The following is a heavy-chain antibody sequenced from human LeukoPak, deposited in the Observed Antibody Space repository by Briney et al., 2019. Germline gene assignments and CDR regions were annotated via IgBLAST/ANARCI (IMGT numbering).Heavy chain of an antibody. CDR3: ARDLLYSWLNYFDY. CDR1: GYTFSGYW. V-gene: IGHV3-7*03. D-gene: IGHD5-12*01. CDR2: IKQDGSEK. Sequence: GGSLRLSCAASGYTFSGYWMSWVRQAPGKGLEWVANIKQDGSEKYYVDSVKGRFTISRDNAKNSLYLQMNSLRAEDTAVYYCARDLLYSWLNYFDYWGQGPLVTVSS. J-gene: IGHJ4*02.